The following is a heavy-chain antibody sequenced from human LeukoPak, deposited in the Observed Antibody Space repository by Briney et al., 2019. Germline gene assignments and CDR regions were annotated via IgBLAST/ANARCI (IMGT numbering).Heavy chain of an antibody. D-gene: IGHD3-22*01. CDR3: ARASHYYDSSGYYVFDY. J-gene: IGHJ4*02. V-gene: IGHV1-2*02. Sequence: ASVKVSCKASGYTFTGYYMHWVRQAPGQGLEWMGWINPNSGGTNYAQKFQGRVTMTRDTSISTAYMELSRLRFDDTAVYYCARASHYYDSSGYYVFDYWGQGTLVTVSS. CDR1: GYTFTGYY. CDR2: INPNSGGT.